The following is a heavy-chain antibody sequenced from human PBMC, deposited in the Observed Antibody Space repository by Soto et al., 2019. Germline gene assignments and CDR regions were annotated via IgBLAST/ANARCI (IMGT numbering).Heavy chain of an antibody. CDR3: ARVTGIAAAGPLDY. D-gene: IGHD6-13*01. Sequence: QVQLVESGGGVVQPGRSLRLSCAASGFTFSSYGMHWVRQAPGKGLEWVAVIWYDGSNKYYADSVKGRFTISRDNSKNTLYLQMNRLRAEDTAVYYCARVTGIAAAGPLDYWGQGTLVTVSS. CDR2: IWYDGSNK. J-gene: IGHJ4*02. CDR1: GFTFSSYG. V-gene: IGHV3-33*01.